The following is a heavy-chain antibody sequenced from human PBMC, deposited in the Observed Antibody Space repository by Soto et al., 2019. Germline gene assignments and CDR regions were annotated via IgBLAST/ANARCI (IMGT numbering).Heavy chain of an antibody. CDR1: GFTFSSYG. V-gene: IGHV3-30*18. CDR3: AKEYSYGPTFGFDY. D-gene: IGHD5-18*01. J-gene: IGHJ4*02. Sequence: GGSLRLSCAASGFTFSSYGMHWVRQAPGKGLEWVAVISYDGSNKYYADSVKGRFTISRDNSKNTLYLQMNSLRAEDTAVYYCAKEYSYGPTFGFDYWGQGTLVTVSS. CDR2: ISYDGSNK.